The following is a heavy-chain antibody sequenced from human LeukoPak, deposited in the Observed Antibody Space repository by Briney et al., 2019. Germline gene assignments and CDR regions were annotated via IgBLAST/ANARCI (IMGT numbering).Heavy chain of an antibody. CDR1: GFIFSDYG. D-gene: IGHD1-26*01. Sequence: GRSVRLSCAASGFIFSDYGMHWARQAPGKGLEWVAVIWNDGSNTYYGDSVKGLFTISRDNSKNTVYLQMNSLRAEDTAVYYCARDNAGLVKHLDAFDLWGNGTMVSVAS. CDR2: IWNDGSNT. CDR3: ARDNAGLVKHLDAFDL. J-gene: IGHJ3*01. V-gene: IGHV3-33*01.